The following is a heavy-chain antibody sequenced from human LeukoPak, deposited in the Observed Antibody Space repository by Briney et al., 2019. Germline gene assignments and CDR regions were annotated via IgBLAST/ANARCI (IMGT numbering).Heavy chain of an antibody. J-gene: IGHJ4*02. CDR1: GFTFSSYW. CDR3: ARGSSSWYSTTVTPSDY. V-gene: IGHV3-7*01. Sequence: VGSLRLSCAASGFTFSSYWMSWVRQAPGKGLEWVANMKQDGSERYYVDSVKGRFTISRDNAKNSLYLQMNSLRAEDTAVYYCARGSSSWYSTTVTPSDYWGQGTLVTVSS. D-gene: IGHD6-13*01. CDR2: MKQDGSER.